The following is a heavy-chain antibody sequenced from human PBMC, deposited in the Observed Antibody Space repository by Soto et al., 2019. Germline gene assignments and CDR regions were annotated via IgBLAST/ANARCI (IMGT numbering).Heavy chain of an antibody. CDR3: AKEYCSTTSCYQFDP. Sequence: GGSLRLSCAASGFTFSDYTMNWVRQAPGKGLEWISAISGSGGSTYYADSVKGRFTISRDNSKNTLYLQLNSLRADDTAVYYCAKEYCSTTSCYQFDPWGQGTVVTVSS. CDR2: ISGSGGST. D-gene: IGHD2-2*01. CDR1: GFTFSDYT. V-gene: IGHV3-23*01. J-gene: IGHJ5*01.